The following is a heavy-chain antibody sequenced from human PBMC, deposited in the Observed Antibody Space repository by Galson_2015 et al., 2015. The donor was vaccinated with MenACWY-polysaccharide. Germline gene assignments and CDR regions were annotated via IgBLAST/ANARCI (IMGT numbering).Heavy chain of an antibody. CDR2: IHYSGST. CDR3: ARPKPVNGWFDP. V-gene: IGHV4-39*01. D-gene: IGHD2-8*01. J-gene: IGHJ5*02. CDR1: GGSISITTYV. Sequence: ETLSLTCTVSGGSISITTYVWAWIRQPPGKGLEWVGSIHYSGSTTYNSSLKSRVTISVDTSKNQFSLKLSSVTAADTAVYYCARPKPVNGWFDPWGQGTLVTVSS.